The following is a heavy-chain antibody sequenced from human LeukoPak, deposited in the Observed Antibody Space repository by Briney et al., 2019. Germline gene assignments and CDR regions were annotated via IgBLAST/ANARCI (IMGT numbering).Heavy chain of an antibody. CDR3: AKCAKTPEGGSGWCNWFDT. Sequence: GGSLRLSCRAPGSTFSNYAMNWGRQTPGKGLEWVSSLTGNSNNPNYADSVKGRFTISRDNSKNTLYLQMNSLRAEDTALYSCAKCAKTPEGGSGWCNWFDTWGQGTLVIVSS. CDR2: LTGNSNNP. J-gene: IGHJ5*02. V-gene: IGHV3-23*01. CDR1: GSTFSNYA. D-gene: IGHD3-3*01.